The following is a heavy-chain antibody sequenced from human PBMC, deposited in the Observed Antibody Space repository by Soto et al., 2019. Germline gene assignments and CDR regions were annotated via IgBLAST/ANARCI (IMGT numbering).Heavy chain of an antibody. CDR1: GYTFTSYG. Sequence: GASVKVSCKASGYTFTSYGISWVRQAPGQGLEWMGWISAYNGNTNYAQKLQGRVTMTTDTSTSTAYMELRSLRSDDTAVYYCARVFSLSGGYSYGPTQYYYYGMDVWGQGTTVTVSS. V-gene: IGHV1-18*01. CDR3: ARVFSLSGGYSYGPTQYYYYGMDV. J-gene: IGHJ6*02. D-gene: IGHD5-18*01. CDR2: ISAYNGNT.